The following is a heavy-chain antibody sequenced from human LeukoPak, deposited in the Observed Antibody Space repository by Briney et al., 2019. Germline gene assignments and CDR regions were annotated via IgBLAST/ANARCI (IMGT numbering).Heavy chain of an antibody. V-gene: IGHV3-11*01. CDR2: ISNSGITT. Sequence: GGSLRLSCAASGFSFSDYYMSWIRQAPGKGLEWLSYISNSGITTYYADSVKGRFTISRDSAKNSLYLQMNSLRAEDTAVYYCARFRCNFPSLHYYFDYWGQGALVTVSS. D-gene: IGHD5-24*01. CDR3: ARFRCNFPSLHYYFDY. J-gene: IGHJ4*02. CDR1: GFSFSDYY.